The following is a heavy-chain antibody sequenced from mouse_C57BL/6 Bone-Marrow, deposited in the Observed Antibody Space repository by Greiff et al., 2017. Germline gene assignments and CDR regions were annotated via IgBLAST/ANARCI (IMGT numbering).Heavy chain of an antibody. J-gene: IGHJ2*01. CDR2: IWCGGST. V-gene: IGHV2-2*01. CDR1: GFSLTSYG. Sequence: VKLQESGPGLVQPSQSLSITCTVSGFSLTSYGVHWVRQSPGKGLEWLGVIWCGGSTDYNAAFISRLSISKDNSKSQVFFKMNSLQADDTAIYYCARHGYYYFDYWGQGTTLTVSS. CDR3: ARHGYYYFDY. D-gene: IGHD2-3*01.